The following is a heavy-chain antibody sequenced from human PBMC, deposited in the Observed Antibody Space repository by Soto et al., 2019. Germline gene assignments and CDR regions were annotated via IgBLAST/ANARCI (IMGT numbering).Heavy chain of an antibody. Sequence: EVQLVESGGGLVQPGGSLRLSCAASGFTVSSNYMSWVRQAPGKGLEWVSVIYSGGSTYYADSVKGRFTISRHNSKNTLYLQMYSLRAEDTAVYYCARTGTGGENCSGGSCYPNWFDPWGQGTLVTVSS. CDR3: ARTGTGGENCSGGSCYPNWFDP. CDR2: IYSGGST. D-gene: IGHD2-15*01. J-gene: IGHJ5*02. CDR1: GFTVSSNY. V-gene: IGHV3-53*04.